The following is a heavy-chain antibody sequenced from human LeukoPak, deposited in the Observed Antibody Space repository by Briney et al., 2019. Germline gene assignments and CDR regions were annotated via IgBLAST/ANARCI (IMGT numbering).Heavy chain of an antibody. Sequence: ASETLSLTCAVYGGSFSGYYWSWIRQPPGKGLEWIGEINHSGSTNYNPSLKSRVTISVDKSKNQFSLKLSSVTAADTAVYYCARLVGPPGYWGQGTLVTVSS. CDR3: ARLVGPPGY. D-gene: IGHD2-15*01. V-gene: IGHV4-34*01. J-gene: IGHJ4*02. CDR2: INHSGST. CDR1: GGSFSGYY.